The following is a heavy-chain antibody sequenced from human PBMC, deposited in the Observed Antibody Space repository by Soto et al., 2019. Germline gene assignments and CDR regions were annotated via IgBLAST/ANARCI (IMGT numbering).Heavy chain of an antibody. CDR2: ISWSSGGI. V-gene: IGHV3-9*02. J-gene: IGHJ4*02. Sequence: DVQLVESGGGLVQPGRSLRLSCVASGFTSDDYAMHWVRQAPGKGLEWVSGISWSSGGIAYADSVKGRFTISGDNAKNSLYLQMNSLRAEDTALYYCAKDPTMVATSNFDYWGQGILVTVSS. CDR1: GFTSDDYA. D-gene: IGHD5-12*01. CDR3: AKDPTMVATSNFDY.